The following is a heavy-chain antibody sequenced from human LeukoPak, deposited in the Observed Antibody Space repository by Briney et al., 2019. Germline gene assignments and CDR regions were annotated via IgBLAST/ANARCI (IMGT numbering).Heavy chain of an antibody. Sequence: GESLNFSCEGSGYSFNSYWIGWVRQMPGKGLGWMGIIYPGDSDTRYSPSFQGQVTISADKSISTAYLQWSSLKASDTAMYYCARQLRYYYDSSGYIDYWGQGTLVTVSS. CDR2: IYPGDSDT. V-gene: IGHV5-51*01. J-gene: IGHJ4*02. D-gene: IGHD3-22*01. CDR1: GYSFNSYW. CDR3: ARQLRYYYDSSGYIDY.